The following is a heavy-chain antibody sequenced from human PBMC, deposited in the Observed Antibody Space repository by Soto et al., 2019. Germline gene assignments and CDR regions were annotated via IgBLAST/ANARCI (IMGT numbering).Heavy chain of an antibody. CDR2: IYPGDSDT. CDR3: ASQSGIEARPAGNYYYYGMDV. D-gene: IGHD6-6*01. V-gene: IGHV5-51*01. J-gene: IGHJ6*02. CDR1: GYSFTSYW. Sequence: VESLKISCKGSGYSFTSYWIGWVRQMPGKGLEWMGIIYPGDSDTRYSPSFQGQVTISADKSISTAYLQWSSLKASDTAMYYCASQSGIEARPAGNYYYYGMDVWGQGTTVTVSS.